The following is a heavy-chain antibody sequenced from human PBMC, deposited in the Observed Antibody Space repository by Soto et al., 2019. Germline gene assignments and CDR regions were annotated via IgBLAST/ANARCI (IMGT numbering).Heavy chain of an antibody. CDR1: GFTFSSYA. Sequence: QVQLVESGGGVVQPGRSLRLSCAASGFTFSSYAMDWVRQAPGKGLEWVAVISYDGSNKYYADSVKGRFTISRDNSKNTLYLQMNSLRAEDTAVYYCAREQQLCIDYWGQGTLVTVSS. CDR3: AREQQLCIDY. CDR2: ISYDGSNK. D-gene: IGHD6-13*01. J-gene: IGHJ4*02. V-gene: IGHV3-30-3*01.